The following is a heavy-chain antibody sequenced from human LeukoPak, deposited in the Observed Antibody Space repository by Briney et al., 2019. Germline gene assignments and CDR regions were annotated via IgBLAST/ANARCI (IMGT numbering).Heavy chain of an antibody. CDR1: GFDVSINY. CDR3: AKGYGGVIDY. CDR2: IHNDGST. J-gene: IGHJ4*02. Sequence: GGSLRLSCAASGFDVSINYMNWIRQSPEKGLEWVSIIHNDGSTYYADSVKGRFTVSRDNSKNTLYLQMNSLRAEDTAVYYCAKGYGGVIDYWGQGTLVTVSS. D-gene: IGHD3-16*01. V-gene: IGHV3-66*01.